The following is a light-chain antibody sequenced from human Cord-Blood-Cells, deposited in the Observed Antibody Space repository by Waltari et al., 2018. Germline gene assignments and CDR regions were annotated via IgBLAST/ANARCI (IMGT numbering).Light chain of an antibody. J-gene: IGLJ3*02. CDR3: CSYAGSYTWV. V-gene: IGLV2-11*01. CDR1: RRDVGGYNY. CDR2: DVS. Sequence: SALTQHRPVSGSPGQSVTISCTGTRRDVGGYNYVSWYQQHPGTAPKLMIYDVSKRPSGVPDRFSGSKSGNTASLTISGLQAEDEADYYCCSYAGSYTWVFGGGTQLTVL.